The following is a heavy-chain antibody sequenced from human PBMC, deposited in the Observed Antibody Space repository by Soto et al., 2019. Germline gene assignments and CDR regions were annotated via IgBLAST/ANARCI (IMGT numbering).Heavy chain of an antibody. CDR2: IYYSGST. CDR1: GGSISSGGYY. D-gene: IGHD3-22*01. CDR3: RYYYDSSGYYYDY. Sequence: QVQLQESGPGLVKPSQTLSLTCTVSGGSISSGGYYWSWIRQHPGKGLEWIGYIYYSGSTYYNPSLTSLVTITVDTSKNQFSLKLSSVTAADTAVYYCRYYYDSSGYYYDYWGQGTLVTVSS. J-gene: IGHJ4*02. V-gene: IGHV4-31*01.